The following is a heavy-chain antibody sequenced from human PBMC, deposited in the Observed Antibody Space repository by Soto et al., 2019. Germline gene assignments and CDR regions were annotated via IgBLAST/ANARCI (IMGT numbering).Heavy chain of an antibody. CDR1: GFTFSSYA. J-gene: IGHJ6*02. V-gene: IGHV3-30-3*01. CDR3: ARDGYGYAAYGMDV. Sequence: QVQLVESGGGVVQPGRSLRLSCAASGFTFSSYAMHWVRQAPGKGLEWVAVISYDGSNKYYADSVKGRFTISRDNSKNTLYLQMNSLRAEDTAVYYCARDGYGYAAYGMDVWGQGTTVTVSS. CDR2: ISYDGSNK. D-gene: IGHD5-18*01.